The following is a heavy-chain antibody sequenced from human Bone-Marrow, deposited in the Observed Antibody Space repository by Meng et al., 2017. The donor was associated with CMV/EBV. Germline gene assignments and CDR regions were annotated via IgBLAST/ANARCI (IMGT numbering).Heavy chain of an antibody. D-gene: IGHD2-2*01. V-gene: IGHV3-21*01. CDR1: GFTFSSYS. Sequence: GGSLRLSCAASGFTFSSYSMNWVRQAPGKGLEWVSSISSSSSYIYYADSVKGRFTISRDNAKNSLYLQMNSLRAEDTAVYYCARSHSKGCSSTSCHYYYYGMDVWGQGTTVTVSS. CDR2: ISSSSSYI. CDR3: ARSHSKGCSSTSCHYYYYGMDV. J-gene: IGHJ6*02.